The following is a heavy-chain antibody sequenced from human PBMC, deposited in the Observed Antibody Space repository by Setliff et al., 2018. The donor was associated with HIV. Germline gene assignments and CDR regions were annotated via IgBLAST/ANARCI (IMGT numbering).Heavy chain of an antibody. V-gene: IGHV4-34*01. D-gene: IGHD6-19*01. CDR3: ARGVYSSGWYLNYYYYYMDV. Sequence: PSETLSLTCAVYGGSFSGYYWSWIRQPPGKGLEWIGEINHSGSTNYNPSLKSRVTISVDTSKNQFSLKLSSVTAADTAVYYCARGVYSSGWYLNYYYYYMDVWGKGTTVTVSS. J-gene: IGHJ6*03. CDR1: GGSFSGYY. CDR2: INHSGST.